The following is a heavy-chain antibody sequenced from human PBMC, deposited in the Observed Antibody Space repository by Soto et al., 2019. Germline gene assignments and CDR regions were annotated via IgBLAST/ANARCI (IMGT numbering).Heavy chain of an antibody. J-gene: IGHJ3*02. Sequence: QVQLVQSGAEVKNPGASVKVSCKTSGYTFSNYAMRWVRQAPGQRLEWMGWINAGNGNTKYSHNFKGRVAITSDTSANTAYLELSSLRSEDTAVYYCARDQDVDSTMLDAFDIWGQGTMVTVSS. V-gene: IGHV1-3*01. CDR1: GYTFSNYA. D-gene: IGHD2-8*01. CDR2: INAGNGNT. CDR3: ARDQDVDSTMLDAFDI.